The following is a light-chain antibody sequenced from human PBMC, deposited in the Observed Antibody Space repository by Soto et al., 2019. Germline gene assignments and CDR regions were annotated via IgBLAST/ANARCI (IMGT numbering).Light chain of an antibody. CDR1: SSDVGDYNY. CDR3: SLYTNNNTLI. CDR2: DVN. V-gene: IGLV2-14*01. Sequence: QSVLTQPASVSGSPGQSITISCTGTSSDVGDYNYVSWYQQHPGRAPKLIIYDVNNRPSGVSKRFSVSKSGNTASLTISGLQAEDEAEYFCSLYTNNNTLIFGGGTKVTVL. J-gene: IGLJ2*01.